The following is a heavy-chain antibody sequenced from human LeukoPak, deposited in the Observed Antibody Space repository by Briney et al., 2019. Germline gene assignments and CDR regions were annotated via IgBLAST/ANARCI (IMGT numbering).Heavy chain of an antibody. CDR1: GYTFTSYY. CDR2: INPNSGGT. CDR3: ARRAVAGTHLDY. D-gene: IGHD6-19*01. V-gene: IGHV1-2*04. Sequence: GASVKVSCKASGYTFTSYYMHWVRQAPGQGLEWMGWINPNSGGTNYAQKFQGWVTLTRDTSISTAYMELSRLRSDDTAVYYCARRAVAGTHLDYWGQGTLVTASS. J-gene: IGHJ4*02.